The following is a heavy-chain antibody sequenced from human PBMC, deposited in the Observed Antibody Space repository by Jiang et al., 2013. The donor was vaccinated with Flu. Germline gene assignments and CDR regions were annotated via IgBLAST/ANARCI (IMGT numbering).Heavy chain of an antibody. CDR2: ISYSGST. CDR1: GGSISTSSSY. V-gene: IGHV4-39*01. J-gene: IGHJ5*02. D-gene: IGHD1/OR15-1a*01. Sequence: PGLVKPSETLSLTCTVSGGSISTSSSYWGWIRQPPGKGLEWIGYISYSGSTYFNPSLKSRVTISVDTSKNQFSLKLPSVTAADTAVYYCARHGRTSPTGWFDPWGQGILVTVAS. CDR3: ARHGRTSPTGWFDP.